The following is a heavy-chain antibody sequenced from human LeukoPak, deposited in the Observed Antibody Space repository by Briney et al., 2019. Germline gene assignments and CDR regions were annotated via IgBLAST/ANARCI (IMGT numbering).Heavy chain of an antibody. Sequence: GGSLRPSCAASGLTVSTNYMSWVRQAPGKGLEWVSVIYSGGTTYYADSVKGRFTISRDNSKNTLFLQMNSLRAEDTAVYYCAREGVLRYFGDWGQGTLVTVSS. J-gene: IGHJ4*02. V-gene: IGHV3-66*01. CDR3: AREGVLRYFGD. CDR1: GLTVSTNY. D-gene: IGHD3-9*01. CDR2: IYSGGTT.